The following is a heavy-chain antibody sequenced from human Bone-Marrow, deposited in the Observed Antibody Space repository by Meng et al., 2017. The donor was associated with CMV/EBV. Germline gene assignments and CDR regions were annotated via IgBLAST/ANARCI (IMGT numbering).Heavy chain of an antibody. J-gene: IGHJ6*02. CDR3: ARSVKYYYYGMDV. Sequence: GESLKISCKASGFIFSDYWMNWVRQVPGKGLEWVATVKPDGSEEFYVDSVKGRFTISRDNAKNSLYLQMNSLRAEDTAVYYCARSVKYYYYGMDVWGQGTTVTVSS. CDR2: VKPDGSEE. CDR1: GFIFSDYW. V-gene: IGHV3-7*01.